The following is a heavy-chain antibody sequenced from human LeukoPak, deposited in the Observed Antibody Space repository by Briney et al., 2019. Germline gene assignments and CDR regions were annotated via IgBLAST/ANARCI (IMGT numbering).Heavy chain of an antibody. V-gene: IGHV4-59*08. Sequence: PSETLSLTCSVSGGSLTGVYWSWIRQPPGKGLEWIGSIYDRERTNDNPSLKSRVTISVDTSKYQFSLKLTSATAADTAIYYCPRHRLTDGLMDWGQGTLV. CDR3: PRHRLTDGLMD. CDR1: GGSLTGVY. J-gene: IGHJ4*02. D-gene: IGHD3-16*01. CDR2: IYDRERT.